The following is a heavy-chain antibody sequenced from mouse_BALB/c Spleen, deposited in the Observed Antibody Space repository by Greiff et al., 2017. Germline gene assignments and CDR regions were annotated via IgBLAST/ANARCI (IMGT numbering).Heavy chain of an antibody. CDR1: GFDFSRYW. CDR2: INPDSSTI. D-gene: IGHD1-2*01. CDR3: ARRNYGYFYAMDY. Sequence: VQLKESGGGLVQPGGSLKLSCAASGFDFSRYWMSWVRQAPGKGLEWIGEINPDSSTINYTPSLKDKFIISRDNAKNTLYLQMSKVRSEDTALYYCARRNYGYFYAMDYWGQGTSVTVSS. J-gene: IGHJ4*01. V-gene: IGHV4-1*02.